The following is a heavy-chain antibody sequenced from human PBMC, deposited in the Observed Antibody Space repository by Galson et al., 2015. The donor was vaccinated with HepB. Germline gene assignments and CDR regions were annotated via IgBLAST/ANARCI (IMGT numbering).Heavy chain of an antibody. CDR2: DDGRNK. J-gene: IGHJ5*02. V-gene: IGHV3-30*01. CDR3: AGSVAASGGTYDWLDP. Sequence: DDGRNKYYADSVEGRFTISRDNSKNKLFVQMNSLRPADTAVYYCAGSVAASGGTYDWLDPWGQGTLVTVSS. D-gene: IGHD6-6*01.